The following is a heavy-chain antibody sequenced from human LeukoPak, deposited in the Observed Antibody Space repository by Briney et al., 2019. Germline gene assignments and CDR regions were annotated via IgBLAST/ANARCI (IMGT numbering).Heavy chain of an antibody. CDR2: IYYSGST. Sequence: SETLSLTCTVSGGSISSYYWSWIRQPPGKGLEWIGYIYYSGSTNYNPSPKSRVTISVDTSKNQFSLKLSSVTAADTAVYYCARDGIGSSSWVGAFDIWGQGTMVTVSS. J-gene: IGHJ3*02. CDR3: ARDGIGSSSWVGAFDI. D-gene: IGHD6-13*01. CDR1: GGSISSYY. V-gene: IGHV4-59*01.